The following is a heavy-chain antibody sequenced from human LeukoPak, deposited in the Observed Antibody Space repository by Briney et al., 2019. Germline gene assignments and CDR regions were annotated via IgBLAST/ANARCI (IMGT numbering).Heavy chain of an antibody. D-gene: IGHD3-10*01. J-gene: IGHJ4*02. CDR2: IYSGGST. CDR3: ARGDQWFGEFGYYFDY. CDR1: GFTFSIYW. Sequence: PGGSLRLSCAASGFTFSIYWMHWVRQAPGKRLEWVSVIYSGGSTYYADSVKGRFTISRDNSKNTLYLQMNSLRAEDTAVYYCARGDQWFGEFGYYFDYWGQGTLVTVSS. V-gene: IGHV3-53*01.